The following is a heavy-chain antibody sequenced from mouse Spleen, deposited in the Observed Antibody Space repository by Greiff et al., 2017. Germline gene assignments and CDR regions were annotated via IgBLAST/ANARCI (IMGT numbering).Heavy chain of an antibody. CDR1: GYTFTSYW. CDR2: IDPSDSYT. J-gene: IGHJ1*03. CDR3: ARCYYGSSSYFDV. Sequence: VQLQQPGAELVMPGASVKLSCKASGYTFTSYWMHWVKQRPGQGLEWIGEIDPSDSYTNYNQKFKGKATLTVDKSSSTAYMQLSSLTSEDSAVYYCARCYYGSSSYFDVWGTGTTVTVSS. D-gene: IGHD1-1*01. V-gene: IGHV1-69*01.